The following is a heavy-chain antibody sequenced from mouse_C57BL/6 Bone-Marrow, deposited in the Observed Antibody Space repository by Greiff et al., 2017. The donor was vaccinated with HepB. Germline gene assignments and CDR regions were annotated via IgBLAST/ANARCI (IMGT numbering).Heavy chain of an antibody. D-gene: IGHD4-1*02. CDR1: GYTFTGYW. Sequence: QVQLQQSGAELMKPGASVKLSCKATGYTFTGYWIEWVKQSPGHGLEWIGEILPGSGSTNYNEKFKGKATFTADTSSNTAYMQLSSLTTEDSAIYYCASQGGSFNWAWFAYWGQGTLVTVSA. J-gene: IGHJ3*01. V-gene: IGHV1-9*01. CDR3: ASQGGSFNWAWFAY. CDR2: ILPGSGST.